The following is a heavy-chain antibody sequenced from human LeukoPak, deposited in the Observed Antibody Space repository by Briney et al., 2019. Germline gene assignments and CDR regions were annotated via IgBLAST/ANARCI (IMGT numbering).Heavy chain of an antibody. Sequence: PSETLSLTCAVSGGSISSGGYSWSWIRQPPGKGLEWIGYIYHSGSTYYNPSLKSRVTISVDRSKNQFSLKLSSVTAADTAVYYCARVRGPYYFDYWGQGTLVTVSS. CDR1: GGSISSGGYS. CDR3: ARVRGPYYFDY. J-gene: IGHJ4*02. V-gene: IGHV4-30-2*01. CDR2: IYHSGST.